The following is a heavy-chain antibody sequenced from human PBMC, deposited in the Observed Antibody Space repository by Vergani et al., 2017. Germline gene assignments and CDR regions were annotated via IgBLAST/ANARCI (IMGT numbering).Heavy chain of an antibody. Sequence: EVQLVESGGGLVKPGGSLRLSCAASGFTFDDYAMHWVRQAPGKGLEWVSLISWDGGSTYYADSVKGRFTISRDNSKNSLYLQMNSLRAEDTALYYCAKASGSYSHFDYWGQGTLVTVSS. D-gene: IGHD1-26*01. CDR3: AKASGSYSHFDY. CDR1: GFTFDDYA. J-gene: IGHJ4*02. V-gene: IGHV3-43D*03. CDR2: ISWDGGST.